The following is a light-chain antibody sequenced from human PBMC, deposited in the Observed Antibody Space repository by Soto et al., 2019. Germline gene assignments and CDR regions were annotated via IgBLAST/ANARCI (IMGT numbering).Light chain of an antibody. CDR1: HSVTGNN. CDR3: QQYGTSPGT. V-gene: IGKV3-20*01. Sequence: EMVLTQSPGTLSLSPGERATLSCRASHSVTGNNLAWYQKRPGQAPRLLIYDGSSRATGISDRFSGSGSGTDFTLTISRLEPEDVAVYYCQQYGTSPGTFGQGTKLEI. CDR2: DGS. J-gene: IGKJ2*01.